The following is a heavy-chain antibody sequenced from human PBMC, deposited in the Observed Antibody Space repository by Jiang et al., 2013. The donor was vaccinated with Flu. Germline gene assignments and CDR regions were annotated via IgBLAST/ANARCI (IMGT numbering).Heavy chain of an antibody. CDR3: ARDSPFSGSYGLKDY. Sequence: EWVSSISSSSSYIYYADSVKGRFTISRDNAKNSLYLQMNSLRAEDTAVYYCARDSPFSGSYGLKDYWGQGTLVTVSS. CDR2: ISSSSSYI. D-gene: IGHD1-26*01. J-gene: IGHJ4*02. V-gene: IGHV3-21*01.